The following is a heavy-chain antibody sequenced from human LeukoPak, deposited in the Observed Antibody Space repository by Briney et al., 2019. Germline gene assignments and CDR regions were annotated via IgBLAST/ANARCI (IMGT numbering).Heavy chain of an antibody. V-gene: IGHV3-7*01. CDR3: ARRITSTWYGGLDL. D-gene: IGHD6-13*01. CDR2: KKEDGSEK. CDR1: GFTVSSNY. Sequence: PGGSLRLSCAASGFTVSSNYMSWVRQAPGKGLEWVANKKEDGSEKYYVDSVKGRFTISRDNAKNSLYLQMNNLRAEDTAVYYCARRITSTWYGGLDLWGRGTLVTVSS. J-gene: IGHJ2*01.